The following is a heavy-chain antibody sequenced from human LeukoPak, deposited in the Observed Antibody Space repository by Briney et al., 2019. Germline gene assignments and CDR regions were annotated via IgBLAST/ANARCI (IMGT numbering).Heavy chain of an antibody. D-gene: IGHD3-22*01. V-gene: IGHV4-31*03. CDR2: IYYSGST. CDR3: TRDGPRSSGYPDT. Sequence: PSETLSLTCTVSGGSISSGGYFWSWIRQHPGKGLERIGYIYYSGSTYYNPSLKSRVTISVDTSKNQFSLKLSSVTAADTAVYYCTRDGPRSSGYPDTWGPGTLVTVSS. J-gene: IGHJ5*02. CDR1: GGSISSGGYF.